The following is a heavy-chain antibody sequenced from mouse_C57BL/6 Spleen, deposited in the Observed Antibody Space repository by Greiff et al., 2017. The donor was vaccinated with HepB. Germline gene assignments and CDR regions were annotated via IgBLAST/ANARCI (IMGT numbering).Heavy chain of an antibody. CDR1: GYTFTSYW. CDR2: IDPSDSYT. V-gene: IGHV1-69*01. Sequence: QVQLQQPGAELVMPGASVKLSCKASGYTFTSYWMHWVKQRPGQGLEWIGEIDPSDSYTNYNQKFKGKSTLTVDKSSSTAYMQLSSLTSEDSAVYYCARGLPSYAMDYWGQGTTLTVSS. CDR3: ARGLPSYAMDY. D-gene: IGHD6-5*01. J-gene: IGHJ2*01.